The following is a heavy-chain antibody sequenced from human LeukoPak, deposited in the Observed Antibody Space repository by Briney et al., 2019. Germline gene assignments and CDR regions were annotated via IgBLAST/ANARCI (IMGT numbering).Heavy chain of an antibody. D-gene: IGHD6-19*01. CDR2: ISYDGSNK. CDR1: GFTFSSYA. CDR3: AKSQGLLANWYFDL. V-gene: IGHV3-30-3*02. Sequence: GRSLRLSCAASGFTFSSYAMHWVRQAPGKGLEWAAVISYDGSNKYYADSVKGRFTISRDNSKNTLYLQMNSLRAEDTAVYYCAKSQGLLANWYFDLWGRGTLVTVSS. J-gene: IGHJ2*01.